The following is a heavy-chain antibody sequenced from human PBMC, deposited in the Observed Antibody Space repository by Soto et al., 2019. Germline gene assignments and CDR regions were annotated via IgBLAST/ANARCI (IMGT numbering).Heavy chain of an antibody. CDR3: AKDPFMTYYYDSSGYSDY. V-gene: IGHV3-23*01. D-gene: IGHD3-22*01. CDR2: ISGSGGST. CDR1: GFTFSSYA. J-gene: IGHJ4*02. Sequence: GGSLRLSCAASGFTFSSYAMSWVRQAPGKGLEWVSAISGSGGSTYYADSVKGRFTISRDNSKNTLYLQMNSLRAEDTAVYYCAKDPFMTYYYDSSGYSDYWGRGTLVTVSS.